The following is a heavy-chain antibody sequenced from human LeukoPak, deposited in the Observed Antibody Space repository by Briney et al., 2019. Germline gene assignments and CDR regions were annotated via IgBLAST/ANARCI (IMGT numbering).Heavy chain of an antibody. Sequence: ASVKVSCKASGYTFTVYYMHWVRQAPGQGLEWMGRINPNSGGTNYAQKFQGRVTMTRDTSISTAYMELSRLRSDDTAVYYCARLPTGYYDSSGYTYWGQGTLVTVSS. CDR1: GYTFTVYY. V-gene: IGHV1-2*06. D-gene: IGHD3-22*01. CDR2: INPNSGGT. J-gene: IGHJ4*02. CDR3: ARLPTGYYDSSGYTY.